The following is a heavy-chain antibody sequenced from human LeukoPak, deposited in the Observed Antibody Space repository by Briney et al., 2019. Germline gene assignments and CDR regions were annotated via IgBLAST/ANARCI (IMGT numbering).Heavy chain of an antibody. J-gene: IGHJ6*02. D-gene: IGHD3-16*01. CDR3: ARDPSFDYYYYGMDV. V-gene: IGHV3-7*03. Sequence: GGSLRLSCAASGFTFSSYWMSWVRQAPGKGLEWVANIKQDGSEKYYVDSVKGRFPISRDNAKNSLYLQMNSLRAEDTAVYYCARDPSFDYYYYGMDVWGQGTTVTVSS. CDR1: GFTFSSYW. CDR2: IKQDGSEK.